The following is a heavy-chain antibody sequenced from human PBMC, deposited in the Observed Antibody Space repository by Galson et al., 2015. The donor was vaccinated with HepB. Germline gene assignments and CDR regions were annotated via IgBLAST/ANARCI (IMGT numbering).Heavy chain of an antibody. V-gene: IGHV3-7*03. J-gene: IGHJ4*02. Sequence: SLRLSCAASGFTFSSYWMSWVRQAPGKGLEWVANIKQDGSEKYYVDSVKGRFTISRDNAKNSLYLQMNSLRAEDTAVYYCARDSNRLVVVVAALVDYWGQGTLVTVSS. D-gene: IGHD2-15*01. CDR3: ARDSNRLVVVVAALVDY. CDR1: GFTFSSYW. CDR2: IKQDGSEK.